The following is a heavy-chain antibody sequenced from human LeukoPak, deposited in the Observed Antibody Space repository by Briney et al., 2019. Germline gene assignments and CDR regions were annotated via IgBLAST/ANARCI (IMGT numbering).Heavy chain of an antibody. D-gene: IGHD5-18*01. CDR1: GGSFSGYY. Sequence: SETLSLTCAVYGGSFSGYYWSWIRQPPGKGLEWIGEINHSGSTNYNPSLKSRVTISVDTSKNQFSLKLSSVTAADTAVYYCVRVKGNTAMVSVDYWGQGTLVTVSS. CDR3: VRVKGNTAMVSVDY. V-gene: IGHV4-34*01. CDR2: INHSGST. J-gene: IGHJ4*02.